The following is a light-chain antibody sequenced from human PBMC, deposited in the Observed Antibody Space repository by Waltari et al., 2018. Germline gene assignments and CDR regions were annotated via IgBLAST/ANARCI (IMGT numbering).Light chain of an antibody. CDR2: DVN. Sequence: QSALTQPRSVSGSPGQSVTISCTGTSSDVGSYDYVSRYQQHPGKAPKVMIYDVNKRPSGVPDRFSGSKSGNTASLTISGLQAEDEAEYYCCSYGGSYYVLGTGTEVTVL. V-gene: IGLV2-11*01. CDR1: SSDVGSYDY. J-gene: IGLJ1*01. CDR3: CSYGGSYYV.